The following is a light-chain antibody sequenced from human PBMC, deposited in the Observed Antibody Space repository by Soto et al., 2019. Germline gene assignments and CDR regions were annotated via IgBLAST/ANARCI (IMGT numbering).Light chain of an antibody. V-gene: IGKV3-20*01. CDR3: QHYDDSPPWT. CDR1: QSVSSGY. Sequence: IVMTQSPATLSVSPWERSTRSCRSSQSVSSGYLAWYQQKPGQAPRLLIYATSSRATGLPDRFSGSGSGTDFALTISRLEPEDFAVYYCQHYDDSPPWTFGQGTKVDIK. CDR2: ATS. J-gene: IGKJ1*01.